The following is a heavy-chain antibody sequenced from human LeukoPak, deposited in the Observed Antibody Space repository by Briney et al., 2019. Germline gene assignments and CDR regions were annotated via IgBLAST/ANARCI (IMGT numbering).Heavy chain of an antibody. V-gene: IGHV3-30*18. CDR1: GFTFSSYG. CDR3: AKDRKVYSSGWYYFDY. J-gene: IGHJ4*02. CDR2: ISYDGSNK. D-gene: IGHD6-19*01. Sequence: GGSLRLSCAASGFTFSSYGMHWVRQAPGKGLEWVAVISYDGSNKYYADSVKGRFTISRDNSKNTLYLQMNSLRAEDTAVYYCAKDRKVYSSGWYYFDYWGQGTLVTVSS.